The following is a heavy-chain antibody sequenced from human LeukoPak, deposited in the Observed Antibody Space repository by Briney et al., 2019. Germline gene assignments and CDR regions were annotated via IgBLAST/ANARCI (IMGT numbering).Heavy chain of an antibody. CDR3: ARGGDYGDLRYFDY. V-gene: IGHV4-4*02. J-gene: IGHJ4*02. CDR2: IYHSGST. D-gene: IGHD4-17*01. Sequence: SETLSLTCAVSGGSISSNNWWSWVRQPPGKGLEWIGEIYHSGSTNYNPALKSRVTISVDKSKNQFSLKLSSVTAADTAVYYCARGGDYGDLRYFDYWGQGTLVTVSS. CDR1: GGSISSNNW.